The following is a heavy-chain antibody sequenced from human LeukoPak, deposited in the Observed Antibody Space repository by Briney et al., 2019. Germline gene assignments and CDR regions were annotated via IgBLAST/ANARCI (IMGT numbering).Heavy chain of an antibody. CDR3: ARDRAYSTFDF. CDR2: INVDDSSK. J-gene: IGHJ4*02. D-gene: IGHD4-11*01. V-gene: IGHV3-7*01. Sequence: PGGSLRLSCAASGFTFSTSWMTWVRQAPGKGLERVAIINVDDSSKSYLDSVKGRFTISRDNAKNSLYLQMNNLRADDTAVYYCARDRAYSTFDFWGQGTLVAVSS. CDR1: GFTFSTSW.